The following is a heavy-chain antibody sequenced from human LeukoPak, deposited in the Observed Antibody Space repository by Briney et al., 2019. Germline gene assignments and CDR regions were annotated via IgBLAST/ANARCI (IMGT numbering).Heavy chain of an antibody. J-gene: IGHJ4*02. CDR2: IIDSGNSI. CDR3: AARKVRGVWFYLDY. V-gene: IGHV3-23*01. D-gene: IGHD3-10*01. CDR1: GFTFSSCA. Sequence: RAGGSLRLSCAASGFTFSSCAMSWVHQAPGKGLEWVSTIIDSGNSIYYADSAEGRFTISRDNSKNTLYLQMNSLRVEDTAVYFCAARKVRGVWFYLDYWGQGTLVTVSS.